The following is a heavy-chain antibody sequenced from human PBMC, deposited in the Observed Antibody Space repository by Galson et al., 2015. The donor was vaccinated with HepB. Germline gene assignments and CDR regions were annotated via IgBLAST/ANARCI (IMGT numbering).Heavy chain of an antibody. D-gene: IGHD6-19*01. CDR2: ITPSGDNT. CDR3: ARVQPEYTSCWYRQALYYFDA. CDR1: GFTFRNYA. J-gene: IGHJ4*02. V-gene: IGHV3-23*01. Sequence: SLRLSCAASGFTFRNYALSWVRQAPGKGLEWLSAITPSGDNTYSASSVTGRSTISRDNSQNTLFLQKTGLTAHATAIYYCARVQPEYTSCWYRQALYYFDAWGQGALVAVSS.